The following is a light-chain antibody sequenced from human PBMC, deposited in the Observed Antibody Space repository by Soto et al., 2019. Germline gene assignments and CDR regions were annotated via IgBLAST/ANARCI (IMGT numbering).Light chain of an antibody. CDR1: QSVSSY. CDR2: DAS. V-gene: IGKV3-11*01. J-gene: IGKJ5*01. Sequence: EIVLTQSPATLSMSPGERATLSCRASQSVSSYLAWFQQKPGQAPRLLIYDASNRATGIPARFSRSGSETDFTLTISSLEPEDSAVYFCQQRARWVTVGLGTRLEIK. CDR3: QQRARWVT.